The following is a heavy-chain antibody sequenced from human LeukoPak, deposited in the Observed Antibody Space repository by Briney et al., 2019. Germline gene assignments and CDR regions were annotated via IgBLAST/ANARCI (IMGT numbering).Heavy chain of an antibody. Sequence: PSETLSLTCTVSGGSTSSYYWSWIRQPPGKGLEWIGYIYYSGSTNYNPSLKSRVTISVDTSKNQFSLKLSSVTAADTAVYYCARGGLAAAGTDFDYWGQGTLVTVSS. CDR1: GGSTSSYY. J-gene: IGHJ4*02. CDR3: ARGGLAAAGTDFDY. V-gene: IGHV4-59*01. D-gene: IGHD6-13*01. CDR2: IYYSGST.